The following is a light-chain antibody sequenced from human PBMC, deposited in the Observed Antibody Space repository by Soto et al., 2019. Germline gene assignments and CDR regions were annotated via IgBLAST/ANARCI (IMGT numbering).Light chain of an antibody. J-gene: IGKJ1*01. CDR1: QGIHNF. Sequence: DIQMTQSPSSLSASVGDSVTITCRASQGIHNFLAWYQQRPGKVPKHLIYGASTLQSGVPSRFSGSGSGTDFTLTISSLQPEDIATYYCQKYDFDPPATFGQGTKVEIK. CDR3: QKYDFDPPAT. CDR2: GAS. V-gene: IGKV1-27*01.